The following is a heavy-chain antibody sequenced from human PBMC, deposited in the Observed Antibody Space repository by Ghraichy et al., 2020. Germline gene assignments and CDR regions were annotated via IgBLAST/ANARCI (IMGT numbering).Heavy chain of an antibody. D-gene: IGHD6-13*01. CDR1: GGTFSSYA. V-gene: IGHV1-69*13. J-gene: IGHJ6*02. CDR2: IIPIFGTA. Sequence: SVKVSCKASGGTFSSYAISWVRQAPGQGLEWMGGIIPIFGTANYAQKFQGRVTITADESTSTAYMELSSLRSEDTAVYYCARGRTQQLKLGYYYYGMDVWGQGTTVTVSS. CDR3: ARGRTQQLKLGYYYYGMDV.